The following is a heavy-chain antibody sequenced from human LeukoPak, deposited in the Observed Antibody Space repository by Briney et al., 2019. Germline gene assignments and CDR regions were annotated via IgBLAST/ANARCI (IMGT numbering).Heavy chain of an antibody. D-gene: IGHD2-21*02. CDR3: ATLRGASTAVFDP. CDR2: IHYSGAT. Sequence: PSETLSLTCTVSGGSINYDYWSWIRQSPGKRLEWIGYIHYSGATNYSPSLNSRVTISVDTSKNQFSLKLSSVTAADTALYYCATLRGASTAVFDPWGQGTLVTVSS. V-gene: IGHV4-59*08. CDR1: GGSINYDY. J-gene: IGHJ5*02.